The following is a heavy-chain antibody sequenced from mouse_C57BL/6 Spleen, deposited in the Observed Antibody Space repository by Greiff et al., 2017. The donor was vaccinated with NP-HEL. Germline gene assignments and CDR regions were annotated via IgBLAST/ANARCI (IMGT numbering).Heavy chain of an antibody. CDR3: ARNDYYGSSWYFDV. CDR2: IWSGGST. Sequence: QVQLKESGPGLVQPSQSLSITCTVSGFSLTSYGVHWVRQSPGKGLEWLGVIWSGGSTDYNAAFISRLSISKDNSKSQVFFKMNSLQADDTAIYYSARNDYYGSSWYFDVWGTGTTVTVSS. CDR1: GFSLTSYG. D-gene: IGHD1-1*01. V-gene: IGHV2-2*01. J-gene: IGHJ1*03.